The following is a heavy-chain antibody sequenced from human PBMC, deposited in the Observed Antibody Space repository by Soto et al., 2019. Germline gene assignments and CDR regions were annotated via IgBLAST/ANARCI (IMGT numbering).Heavy chain of an antibody. Sequence: QVQLQQWGAGLLKPSETLSLTCAVYGGSFSGYYWSWIRQPPGKGLEWIGEINHSGSTNYNPSLKSRVTISVDTSKNQFSLKLSSVTAADTAVYYCARGYSSGWNNWFDPWGQGTLSPSPQ. J-gene: IGHJ5*02. D-gene: IGHD6-19*01. CDR2: INHSGST. CDR3: ARGYSSGWNNWFDP. V-gene: IGHV4-34*01. CDR1: GGSFSGYY.